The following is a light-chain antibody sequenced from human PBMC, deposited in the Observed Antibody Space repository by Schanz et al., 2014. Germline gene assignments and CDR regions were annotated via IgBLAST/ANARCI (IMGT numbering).Light chain of an antibody. CDR1: SSDVGGYNY. CDR2: DVS. V-gene: IGLV2-14*01. J-gene: IGLJ1*01. CDR3: SSYAGGNNLYV. Sequence: QSALTQPASVSGSPGQSITISCTGTSSDVGGYNYVSWYQQHPGKAPKLMIYDVSNRPSGVSNRFSGSKSGNTASLTVSGLQAEDEADYYCSSYAGGNNLYVFGTGTKVTVL.